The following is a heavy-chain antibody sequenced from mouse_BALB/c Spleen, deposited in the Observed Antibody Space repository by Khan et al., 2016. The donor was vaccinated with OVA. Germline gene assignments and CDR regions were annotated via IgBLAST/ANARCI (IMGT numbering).Heavy chain of an antibody. D-gene: IGHD2-12*01. CDR1: GFSLITYG. Sequence: QVQLQQSGPGLVQPSQSLSITCTVSGFSLITYGVHWVRQSPGKGLEWLGVIWSDGSTDYNAAFISRLIITKDNSKSQVFFKMNSLQADDTAIYYCARNSYRYDFTYWGRGTLVTVSA. CDR3: ARNSYRYDFTY. CDR2: IWSDGST. J-gene: IGHJ3*01. V-gene: IGHV2-4-1*01.